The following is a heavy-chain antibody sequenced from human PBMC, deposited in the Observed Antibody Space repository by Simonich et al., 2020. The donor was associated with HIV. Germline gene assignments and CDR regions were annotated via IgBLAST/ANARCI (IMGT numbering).Heavy chain of an antibody. Sequence: QVHLQQWGAGLLKPSETLSLTCAVYGGSFSGYYWTWIRQPPGKGLEWIGEINPSGSTDYNPSLNSRVTIYGDTSKNQFSLKLSPVAAADTAVYYCAGRTGYDLDYWGQGTLVPVSS. V-gene: IGHV4-34*01. CDR2: INPSGST. CDR3: AGRTGYDLDY. CDR1: GGSFSGYY. D-gene: IGHD5-12*01. J-gene: IGHJ4*02.